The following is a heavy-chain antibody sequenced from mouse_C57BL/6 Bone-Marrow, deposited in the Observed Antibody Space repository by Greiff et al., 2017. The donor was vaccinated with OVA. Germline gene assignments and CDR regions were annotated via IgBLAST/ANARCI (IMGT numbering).Heavy chain of an antibody. Sequence: EVQGVESGEGLVKPGGSLKLSCAASGFTFSSYAMSWVRQTPEKRLEWVAYISSGGDYIYYADTVKGRFTISRDNARNTLYLQMSSLKSEDTAMYYCTKHYYGSSHYWYFDVWGTGTTVTVSS. CDR2: ISSGGDYI. CDR3: TKHYYGSSHYWYFDV. CDR1: GFTFSSYA. D-gene: IGHD1-1*01. J-gene: IGHJ1*03. V-gene: IGHV5-9-1*02.